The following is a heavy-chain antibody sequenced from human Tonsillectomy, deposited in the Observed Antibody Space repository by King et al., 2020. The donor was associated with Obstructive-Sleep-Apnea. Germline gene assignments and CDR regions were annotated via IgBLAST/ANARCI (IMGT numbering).Heavy chain of an antibody. Sequence: QLVQSGGGLVQPGGSLKLSCAASGFTFTAYWMSWVRQAPGTGLEWVANIKQDGRKEYYVDAVKGRFTISRHNAKNSLFLQMNSLRAEDTAVYFCVRDRLGHLFEGFDIWGQGTMVTVSS. J-gene: IGHJ3*02. CDR2: IKQDGRKE. D-gene: IGHD3-10*01. CDR1: GFTFTAYW. V-gene: IGHV3-7*01. CDR3: VRDRLGHLFEGFDI.